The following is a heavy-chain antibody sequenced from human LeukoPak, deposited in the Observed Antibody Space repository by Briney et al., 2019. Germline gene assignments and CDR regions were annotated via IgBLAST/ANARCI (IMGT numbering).Heavy chain of an antibody. CDR1: GGTFSSYA. CDR2: INPNSGGT. Sequence: ASVKVSCKASGGTFSSYAISWVRQAPGQGLEWMGWINPNSGGTNYAQKFQGRVTMTRDTSISTAYMELSRLRSDDTAVYYCARGVTGSIGWGQGTLVTVSS. CDR3: ARGVTGSIG. V-gene: IGHV1-2*02. D-gene: IGHD5-18*01. J-gene: IGHJ4*02.